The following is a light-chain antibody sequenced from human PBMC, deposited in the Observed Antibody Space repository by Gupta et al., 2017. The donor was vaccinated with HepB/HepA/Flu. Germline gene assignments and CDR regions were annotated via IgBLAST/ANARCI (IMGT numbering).Light chain of an antibody. CDR1: SRDVGYYNY. CDR2: DLT. Sequence: QSALTQPRSVSGSPGQSVTISCTGTSRDVGYYNYVSWYQQPPGKAPKLIIYDLTKRPAGVPDRFSGSKSGNTASLTISGLQAEDEADYYCCSYSATYSFELFGGGTKLTVL. J-gene: IGLJ2*01. CDR3: CSYSATYSFEL. V-gene: IGLV2-11*01.